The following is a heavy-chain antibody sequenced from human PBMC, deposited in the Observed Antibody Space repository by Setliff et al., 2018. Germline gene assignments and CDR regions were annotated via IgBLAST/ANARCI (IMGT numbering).Heavy chain of an antibody. CDR3: ARLRGAFDY. CDR2: IYYSGST. Sequence: PSETLSLTCTVSGGSISSHYWSWIRQPPGKGLEWIGYIYYSGSTNYNPSLKSRVTISVDTSKNQFSLKLSSVTAADTAVYYCARLRGAFDYWGQGTLVTVSS. CDR1: GGSISSHY. V-gene: IGHV4-59*11. J-gene: IGHJ4*02. D-gene: IGHD3-16*01.